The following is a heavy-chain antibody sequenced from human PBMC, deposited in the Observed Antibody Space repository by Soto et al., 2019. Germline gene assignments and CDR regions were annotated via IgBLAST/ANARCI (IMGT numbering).Heavy chain of an antibody. CDR3: ANYGDYTRYYYYYMDV. CDR1: GFTFSSYA. CDR2: ISGSGGST. J-gene: IGHJ6*03. V-gene: IGHV3-23*01. Sequence: GGSLRLSCAASGFTFSSYAMSWVRQAPGKGLEWVSAISGSGGSTYYADSVKGRFTISRDNPKNTLYLQMNSLRAEDTAVYYCANYGDYTRYYYYYMDVWGKGTTVTVSS. D-gene: IGHD4-17*01.